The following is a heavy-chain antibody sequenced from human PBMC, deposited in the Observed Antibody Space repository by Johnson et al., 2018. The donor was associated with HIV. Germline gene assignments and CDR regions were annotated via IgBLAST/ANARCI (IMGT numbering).Heavy chain of an antibody. D-gene: IGHD6-19*01. Sequence: VQLVESGGGVVQPGRSLRLSCAASGFTFSSYAMHWVRQAPGKGLLWVSRINSAGSSTGYADSVKGRFTISRDNAKNSLYLQMNSLRAEDTAVYYCARAMYTSGWSYDAFDIWGQGTLVIVSS. J-gene: IGHJ3*02. CDR1: GFTFSSYA. CDR2: INSAGSST. CDR3: ARAMYTSGWSYDAFDI. V-gene: IGHV3-74*02.